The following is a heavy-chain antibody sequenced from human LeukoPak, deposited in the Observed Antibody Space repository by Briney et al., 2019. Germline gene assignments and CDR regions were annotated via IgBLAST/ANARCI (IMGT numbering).Heavy chain of an antibody. CDR3: ARDYYDSSGYYKVFDY. Sequence: SQTLSLTCTVSGGSISSGGYYWSWIRQHPGKGLEWIGYIYYSGSTYYNPSLKSRVTISVDTSKNQFSLKLSSVTAADTAVYYCARDYYDSSGYYKVFDYWGQGTLVTVSS. CDR1: GGSISSGGYY. CDR2: IYYSGST. J-gene: IGHJ4*02. D-gene: IGHD3-22*01. V-gene: IGHV4-31*03.